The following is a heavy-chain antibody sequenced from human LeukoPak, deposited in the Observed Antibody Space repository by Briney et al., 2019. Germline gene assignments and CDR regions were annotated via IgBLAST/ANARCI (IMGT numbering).Heavy chain of an antibody. J-gene: IGHJ4*02. CDR2: IKSKTDGGTT. Sequence: PGGSLRLSCAASGFTFSNAWMSWVRQAPGKGLEWVGRIKSKTDGGTTDYAAPVKGRFTISRDDSKNTLYLQMNSLKTEDTAVYYCTTEQRERSGYLVGVFGYWGQGTLVTVSS. V-gene: IGHV3-15*01. CDR1: GFTFSNAW. D-gene: IGHD3-22*01. CDR3: TTEQRERSGYLVGVFGY.